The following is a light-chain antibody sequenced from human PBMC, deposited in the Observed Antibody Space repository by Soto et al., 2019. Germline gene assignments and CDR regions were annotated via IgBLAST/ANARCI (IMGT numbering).Light chain of an antibody. CDR2: EVN. CDR3: NSYAGSNNFVV. CDR1: RSDVGGYNF. J-gene: IGLJ2*01. V-gene: IGLV2-8*01. Sequence: QSALTQPPSASGSPGQSVTISCTGTRSDVGGYNFVSWFQQNPGKAPKLMIYEVNKRPSGVPDRFSGSKSGNTASLTVSGLRAEDEADYYCNSYAGSNNFVVFGGGTKLTVL.